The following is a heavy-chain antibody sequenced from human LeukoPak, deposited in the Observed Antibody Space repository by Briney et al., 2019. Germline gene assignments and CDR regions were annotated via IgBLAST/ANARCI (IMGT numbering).Heavy chain of an antibody. Sequence: PSETLSLTCTVSGGSISSGSYYWSWIRQPAGKGLEWIGRIYTSGSTNYNPSLKSRVTISVDTSKNQFSLKLSSVTAADTAVYYCARGGPGWFDPWGQGTLVTVSS. V-gene: IGHV4-61*02. CDR2: IYTSGST. CDR1: GGSISSGSYY. CDR3: ARGGPGWFDP. J-gene: IGHJ5*02.